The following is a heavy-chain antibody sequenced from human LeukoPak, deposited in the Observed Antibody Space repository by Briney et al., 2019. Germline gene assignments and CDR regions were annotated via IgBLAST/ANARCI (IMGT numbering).Heavy chain of an antibody. D-gene: IGHD3-10*01. Sequence: GGSLRLSCTASGFTFSSYAMNWVRQAPGKGLEWVSTISGSGGSKHYADSVEGRFTISRDNSKNTVYLQMNSLRAEDTAIYYCAKLTSASGAYGVDVWGQGTTVTVSS. J-gene: IGHJ6*02. CDR3: AKLTSASGAYGVDV. CDR2: ISGSGGSK. V-gene: IGHV3-23*01. CDR1: GFTFSSYA.